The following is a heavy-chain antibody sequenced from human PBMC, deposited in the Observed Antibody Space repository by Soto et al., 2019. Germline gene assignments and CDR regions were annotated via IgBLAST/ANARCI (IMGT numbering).Heavy chain of an antibody. V-gene: IGHV3-7*01. CDR1: GFTFSSYW. J-gene: IGHJ4*02. CDR3: ARVRRYGVQDY. CDR2: IKQDGSEK. Sequence: GGSLRLSCAASGFTFSSYWMSWVRQAPGKGLEWVANIKQDGSEKYYVDSVKGRFTISRDNAKNSLYLQMNSLGAEDTAVYYCARVRRYGVQDYWGQGTLVTVSS. D-gene: IGHD4-17*01.